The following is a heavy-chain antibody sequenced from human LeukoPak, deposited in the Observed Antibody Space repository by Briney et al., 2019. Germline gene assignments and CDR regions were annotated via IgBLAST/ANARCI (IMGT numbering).Heavy chain of an antibody. Sequence: PSGSLSLTCAVSGGSISSSNWWSWVRQPPGKGLEWIGEIYHSGSTNYNPSLKSRVTISVDKSRNQFSLKVNSVTAADTAVYYCASKDYDSRTFDYWGQGTLVTVS. CDR3: ASKDYDSRTFDY. V-gene: IGHV4-4*02. J-gene: IGHJ4*02. CDR2: IYHSGST. CDR1: GGSISSSNW. D-gene: IGHD3-9*01.